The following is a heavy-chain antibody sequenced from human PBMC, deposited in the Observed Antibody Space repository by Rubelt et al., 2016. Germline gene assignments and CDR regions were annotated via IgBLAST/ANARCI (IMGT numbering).Heavy chain of an antibody. CDR2: LWSDGTNI. CDR1: GFTFSTFG. CDR3: ARDETVNGGMDV. J-gene: IGHJ6*02. V-gene: IGHV3-33*01. D-gene: IGHD4-17*01. Sequence: GGGVVQPGRSLRLSCAASGFTFSTFGMHWVRQAPGKGLEWVAVLWSDGTNIYYADSVKGRFTISRDNSKNTLYLQMNSLRAEDTAVYYCARDETVNGGMDVWGQGTTVTVSS.